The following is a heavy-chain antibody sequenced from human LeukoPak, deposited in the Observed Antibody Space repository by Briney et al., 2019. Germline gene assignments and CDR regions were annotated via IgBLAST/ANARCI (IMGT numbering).Heavy chain of an antibody. V-gene: IGHV4-59*11. CDR1: GVSISSHY. Sequence: SETLSLTCTVSGVSISSHYWSWIRQPPGKGLEWIGYMFDSENTKDNPSLKSRIALSADTSKNQFSLRLSSVTAADTAVYYCATIKRESIFGYFDFWGQGILVTVSS. J-gene: IGHJ4*02. CDR2: MFDSENT. D-gene: IGHD3-3*02. CDR3: ATIKRESIFGYFDF.